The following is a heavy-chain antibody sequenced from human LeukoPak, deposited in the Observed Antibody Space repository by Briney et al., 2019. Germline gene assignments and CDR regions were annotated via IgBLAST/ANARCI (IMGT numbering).Heavy chain of an antibody. J-gene: IGHJ4*02. V-gene: IGHV3-15*01. CDR3: TAETGIAATQGFDY. CDR1: GFTFSNAR. D-gene: IGHD6-13*01. Sequence: GGSLRLSCAASGFTFSNARMSWVRQAPGKGLEWVGRIKSKTDGGTTDYAAPVKGRFTISRDDSKSTLYLQMNSLKTEDTAVYYCTAETGIAATQGFDYWGQGTLVTVSS. CDR2: IKSKTDGGTT.